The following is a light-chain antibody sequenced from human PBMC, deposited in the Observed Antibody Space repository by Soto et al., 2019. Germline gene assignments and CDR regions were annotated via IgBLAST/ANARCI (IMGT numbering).Light chain of an antibody. CDR2: RNN. Sequence: QSVLTQPPSASGTPGQRVTISCSGSSSNIGSNYVYWYQQFPGTAPKLLIYRNNQRPSGVPDRFSGSKSGTSASLAISGLRSEDEADYYCAAWDDSLWGVFGGGTKLTVL. J-gene: IGLJ2*01. CDR3: AAWDDSLWGV. CDR1: SSNIGSNY. V-gene: IGLV1-47*01.